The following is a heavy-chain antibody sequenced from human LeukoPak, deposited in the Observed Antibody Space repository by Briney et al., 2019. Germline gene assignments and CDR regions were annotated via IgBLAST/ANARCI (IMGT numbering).Heavy chain of an antibody. D-gene: IGHD2-2*02. V-gene: IGHV4-4*09. CDR2: IYTSGNT. J-gene: IGHJ6*03. CDR3: ARGATKGYCSSTSCYKFTASSYYYYYYMDV. CDR1: GGSISSYY. Sequence: SETLSLTCTVSGGSISSYYWSWIRQPPGKGLEWIGYIYTSGNTNYNPSLKSRVTISVDTSKNQFSLKLSSVTAADTAVYYSARGATKGYCSSTSCYKFTASSYYYYYYMDVWGKGTTVTVSS.